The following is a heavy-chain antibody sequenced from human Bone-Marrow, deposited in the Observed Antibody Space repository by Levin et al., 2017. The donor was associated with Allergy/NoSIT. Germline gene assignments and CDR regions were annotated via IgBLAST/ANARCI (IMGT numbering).Heavy chain of an antibody. CDR2: IYYTGTT. Sequence: SETLSLTCAVSGGSISTFYWNWIRQSPGKGLEWLGNIYYTGTTKYNTSLESRVTISVDTSKNQFSLRLTSVTAADTAVYYCARDGFCSGTRCFFQYAFDIWGRGTLVTVSS. J-gene: IGHJ3*02. CDR1: GGSISTFY. V-gene: IGHV4-59*01. CDR3: ARDGFCSGTRCFFQYAFDI. D-gene: IGHD2-2*01.